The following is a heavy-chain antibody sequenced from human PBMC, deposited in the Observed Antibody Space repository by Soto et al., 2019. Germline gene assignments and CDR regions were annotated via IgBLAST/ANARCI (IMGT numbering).Heavy chain of an antibody. CDR3: ARHGERHCSGASCFYYGMDV. CDR1: GYSFTTHW. Sequence: PGEALKICVTGWGYSFTTHWIGGVRQMPEKGLGWVGIIYPGDSETRYSPSFQGRVGISADQSTSTAYLQWSSLKASDSAIYYCARHGERHCSGASCFYYGMDVSGQGTTVTVSS. CDR2: IYPGDSET. J-gene: IGHJ6*02. V-gene: IGHV5-51*01. D-gene: IGHD2-15*01.